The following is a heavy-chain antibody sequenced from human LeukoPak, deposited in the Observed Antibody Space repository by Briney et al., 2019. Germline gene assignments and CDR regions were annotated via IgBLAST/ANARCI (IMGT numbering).Heavy chain of an antibody. V-gene: IGHV3-48*01. J-gene: IGHJ5*02. Sequence: GGSLRLSCAASGFTFSSYSMNWVRQAPGKGLEWVSYISSSSSTIYYAGSVRGRFTISRDNAKNSLYLQMNSMIGEDTAVYYCARDPRIRFLEWSPPDRLDRGGEGTLVTVSS. CDR1: GFTFSSYS. CDR2: ISSSSSTI. CDR3: ARDPRIRFLEWSPPDRLDR. D-gene: IGHD3-3*01.